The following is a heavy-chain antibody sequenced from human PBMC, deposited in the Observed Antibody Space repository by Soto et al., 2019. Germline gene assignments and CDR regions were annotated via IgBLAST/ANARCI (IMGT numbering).Heavy chain of an antibody. CDR2: INHSGST. CDR3: ASSYYDFWSGYYFGSPPDY. D-gene: IGHD3-3*01. J-gene: IGHJ4*02. V-gene: IGHV4-34*01. CDR1: GGSFSGYY. Sequence: SETLSLTCAVYGGSFSGYYWSWIRQPPGKGLEWIGEINHSGSTNYNPSLKSRVTISVDTSKNQFSLELSSVTAADTAVYYCASSYYDFWSGYYFGSPPDYWGQGTLVTVSS.